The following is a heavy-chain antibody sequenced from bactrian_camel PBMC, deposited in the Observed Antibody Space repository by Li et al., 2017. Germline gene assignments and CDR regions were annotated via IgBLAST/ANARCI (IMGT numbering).Heavy chain of an antibody. J-gene: IGHJ4*01. CDR3: VAAPRYSTSCVEPLRTVWNY. V-gene: IGHV3S53*01. Sequence: HVQLVESGGGSVQAGGSLRLSCTATGDTYSYSHWYMGWFRQAPGKEREGVAGIKGDGHTGYADSVKGRFTISMDANTLYLQMNSLTPEDSAIYYCVAAPRYSTSCVEPLRTVWNYWGQGTQVTVS. D-gene: IGHD7*01. CDR2: IKGDGHT. CDR1: GDTYSYSHWY.